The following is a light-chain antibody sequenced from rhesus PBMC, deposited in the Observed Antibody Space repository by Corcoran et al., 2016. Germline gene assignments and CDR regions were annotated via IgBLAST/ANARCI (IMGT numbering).Light chain of an antibody. Sequence: IQITQSPSSLSAFLGDQVTLPCPSRQGICSLLAWYQPQPGKAPKPLIHYASSLQSGVPSRFSGSGYGTDYTLTISSLQPEDFATYYCQQYDDLPWTFGQGTKVEIK. V-gene: IGKV1-19*01. CDR1: QGICSL. CDR3: QQYDDLPWT. J-gene: IGKJ1*01. CDR2: YAS.